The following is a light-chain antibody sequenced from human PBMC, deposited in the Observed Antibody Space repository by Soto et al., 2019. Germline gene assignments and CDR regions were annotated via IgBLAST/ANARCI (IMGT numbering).Light chain of an antibody. V-gene: IGKV1-12*01. CDR2: DAS. J-gene: IGKJ1*01. Sequence: DIPMTQSPSFVSASVGDRVSITCRASQGISDWLALYQQRPGEAPNLLIFDASTLQSGVPSSFRGSGSGTECTLSITGLQPEDFGTYFCQQTDNFPWTFGQGTKLEIK. CDR1: QGISDW. CDR3: QQTDNFPWT.